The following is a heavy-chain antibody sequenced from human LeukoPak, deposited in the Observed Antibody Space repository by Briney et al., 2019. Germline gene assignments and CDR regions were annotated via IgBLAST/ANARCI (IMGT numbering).Heavy chain of an antibody. V-gene: IGHV4-39*01. J-gene: IGHJ5*02. Sequence: SETLSLTCTVSGGSISSSSYYWGWIRQPPGKGLEWIGSIYYSGSTYYNPSLKSRVTISADTSKNQFSLKLSSVTAADTAVYYCARHFLFAVEMATKARWFDPWGQGTLVTVSS. CDR3: ARHFLFAVEMATKARWFDP. D-gene: IGHD5-24*01. CDR2: IYYSGST. CDR1: GGSISSSSYY.